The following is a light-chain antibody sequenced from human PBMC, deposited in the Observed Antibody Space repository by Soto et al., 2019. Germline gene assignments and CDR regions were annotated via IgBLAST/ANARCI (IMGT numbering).Light chain of an antibody. CDR2: EVD. V-gene: IGLV2-14*01. Sequence: QSALTQPASVSGSPGQSITISCTGISSDVAGYTYVSWYQHHPGKAPKLMIYEVDNRPSGVSNRFSGSKSGNTASLTISGLQADDEADYHCTSSTTSSTYVFGTGTKVTVL. CDR1: SSDVAGYTY. J-gene: IGLJ1*01. CDR3: TSSTTSSTYV.